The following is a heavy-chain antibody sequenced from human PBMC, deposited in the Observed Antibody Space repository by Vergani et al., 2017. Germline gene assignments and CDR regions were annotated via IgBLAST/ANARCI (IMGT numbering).Heavy chain of an antibody. CDR1: GDSVSSDTAA. CDR2: TYYRSKWYS. CDR3: ARDVSLGGYYFYYMDV. V-gene: IGHV6-1*01. D-gene: IGHD2-15*01. Sequence: QVQLQQSGPGLVQPSQTLSLTCAISGDSVSSDTAAWNWIRQSPSRGLEWLGRTYYRSKWYSDYAVSVKSRMTINPDTSKSQFSLQLNSVTPEDTAVYYCARDVSLGGYYFYYMDVWDKGTTVTVSS. J-gene: IGHJ6*03.